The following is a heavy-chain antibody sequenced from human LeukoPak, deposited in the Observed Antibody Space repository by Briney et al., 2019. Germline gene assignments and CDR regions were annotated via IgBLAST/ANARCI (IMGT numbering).Heavy chain of an antibody. Sequence: EWVSGIFGSGGSAHYADSVKGRFTISRDNSQNTVYLQMNSLRAEDTAVYYCGKTTTGYSSGRNPAWPVDYWGQGTLVTVSS. CDR2: IFGSGGSA. CDR3: GKTTTGYSSGRNPAWPVDY. D-gene: IGHD6-19*01. V-gene: IGHV3-23*01. J-gene: IGHJ4*02.